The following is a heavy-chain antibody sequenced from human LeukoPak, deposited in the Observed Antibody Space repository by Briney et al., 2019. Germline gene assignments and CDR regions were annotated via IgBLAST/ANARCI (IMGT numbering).Heavy chain of an antibody. CDR3: AKMNYYYYYGMDV. CDR1: GFTFSSYA. J-gene: IGHJ6*02. Sequence: PGGSLRLSCAASGFTFSSYAMSWVRQAPGKGLEWVSAISGSGGSTYYADSVKGRFTISRDNSKNTLYLQMNSLRAGDTAVYYCAKMNYYYYYGMDVWGQGTTVTVSS. V-gene: IGHV3-23*01. CDR2: ISGSGGST.